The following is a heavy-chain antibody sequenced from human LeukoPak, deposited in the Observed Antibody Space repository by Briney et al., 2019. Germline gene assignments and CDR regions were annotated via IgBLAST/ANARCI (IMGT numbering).Heavy chain of an antibody. CDR3: ARAAENYGGRFDS. V-gene: IGHV3-21*01. CDR2: ISSSSSYI. Sequence: GGSLRLSCAASGFTLSSHSMNWVRQAPGKGLEWVSSISSSSSYIYYADSVKGRFTISRDNAKNSLYLQMNSLRADDTAGYYCARAAENYGGRFDSWGQGTLVTVSS. D-gene: IGHD3-16*01. CDR1: GFTLSSHS. J-gene: IGHJ4*02.